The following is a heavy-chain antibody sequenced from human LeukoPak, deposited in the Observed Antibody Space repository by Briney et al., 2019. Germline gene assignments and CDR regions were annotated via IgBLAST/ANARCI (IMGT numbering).Heavy chain of an antibody. CDR1: GFTFRNYG. CDR3: AKDGGVWFGESNDY. Sequence: PGGSLRLSCAASGFTFRNYGMHWVRRTPGKGLEWVSAISGSGGSTYYADSVKGRFTISRDNFKNTLYLQMNSLRAEDTAVYYCAKDGGVWFGESNDYWGQGTLVTVSS. J-gene: IGHJ4*02. V-gene: IGHV3-23*01. D-gene: IGHD3-10*01. CDR2: ISGSGGST.